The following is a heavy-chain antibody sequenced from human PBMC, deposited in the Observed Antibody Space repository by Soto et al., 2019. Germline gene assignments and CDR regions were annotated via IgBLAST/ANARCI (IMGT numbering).Heavy chain of an antibody. Sequence: SVKVSCKASGGAFSSYAISWVRQAPGQGLEWMGGIIPIFGSPNYAQTFQGRVTISADKSTSTAYMELRSLRAEDMAVYYCARDGLRQYAFDIWGQGTMVTVSS. J-gene: IGHJ3*02. D-gene: IGHD4-17*01. CDR1: GGAFSSYA. CDR3: ARDGLRQYAFDI. V-gene: IGHV1-69*06. CDR2: IIPIFGSP.